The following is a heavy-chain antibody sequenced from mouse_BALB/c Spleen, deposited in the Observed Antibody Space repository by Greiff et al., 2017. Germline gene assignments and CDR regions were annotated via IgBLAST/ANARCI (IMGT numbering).Heavy chain of an antibody. J-gene: IGHJ2*01. D-gene: IGHD1-1*01. CDR3: ARECTAVVFDY. CDR1: GYAFSSYW. Sequence: QVQLQQSGAELVRPGSSVKISCKASGYAFSSYWMNWVKQRPGQGLEWIGQIYPGDGDTNYNGKFKGKATLTADKSSSTAYMQLSSLTSEDSAVYFCARECTAVVFDYWGQGTTLTVSS. CDR2: IYPGDGDT. V-gene: IGHV1-80*01.